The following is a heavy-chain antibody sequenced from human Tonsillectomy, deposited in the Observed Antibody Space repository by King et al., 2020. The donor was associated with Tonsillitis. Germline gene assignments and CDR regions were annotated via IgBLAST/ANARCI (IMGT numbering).Heavy chain of an antibody. V-gene: IGHV3-23*04. CDR3: AKGCCSGGNCCIDF. CDR1: EFTFSSYA. Sequence: VQLVESGGGLVQPGESLRLSCTACEFTFSSYAMTWVRQAPGKGLEWVATIRDSGGSTNYADSVKGRFTVSRDNSKNTLYLQMNNLRADDTAIYYCAKGCCSGGNCCIDFWGQGTLLTVSA. CDR2: IRDSGGST. D-gene: IGHD2-15*01. J-gene: IGHJ4*02.